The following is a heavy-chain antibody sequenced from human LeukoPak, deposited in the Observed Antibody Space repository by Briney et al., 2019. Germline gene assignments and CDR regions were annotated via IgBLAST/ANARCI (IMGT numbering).Heavy chain of an antibody. CDR2: ISGSGGST. CDR1: GFTFSSYA. J-gene: IGHJ4*02. V-gene: IGHV3-23*01. D-gene: IGHD5-18*01. Sequence: PGGSLRLSCAASGFTFSSYAMSWVRQAPGKGLEWVSAISGSGGSTYYADSVKGRFTISRDNSKNTLYLQMNSLRAEDTAVYYCAKDLYSRNRIPQLWLDYWGQGTLVTVSS. CDR3: AKDLYSRNRIPQLWLDY.